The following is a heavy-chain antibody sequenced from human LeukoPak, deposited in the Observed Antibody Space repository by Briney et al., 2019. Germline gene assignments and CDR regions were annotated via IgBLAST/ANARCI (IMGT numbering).Heavy chain of an antibody. V-gene: IGHV3-21*01. CDR3: ARLIYGSGSYTAFDI. CDR2: ISSSSNYI. Sequence: GGSLRLSCAASGFTFSSHTMNWVRQAPGKGLEWVSSISSSSNYIYYADSLKGRFTISRDNAKNSLYLQMNSLRAEDTAVYYCARLIYGSGSYTAFDIWGQGTMVTVSS. CDR1: GFTFSSHT. J-gene: IGHJ3*02. D-gene: IGHD3-10*01.